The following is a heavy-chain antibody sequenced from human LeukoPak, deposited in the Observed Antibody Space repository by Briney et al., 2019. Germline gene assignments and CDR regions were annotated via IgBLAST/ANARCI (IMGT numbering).Heavy chain of an antibody. D-gene: IGHD2-2*01. CDR2: IIPILGIA. CDR1: GGIFSSYT. CDR3: ARDLPYCSSTSCQGGGAFDI. J-gene: IGHJ3*02. V-gene: IGHV1-69*04. Sequence: SVKVSCKASGGIFSSYTISWVRQAPGQGLEWMGRIIPILGIANYAQKFQGRVTITSDKSTSTAYMELSSLRSEDTAVYYCARDLPYCSSTSCQGGGAFDIWGQGTMVTVSS.